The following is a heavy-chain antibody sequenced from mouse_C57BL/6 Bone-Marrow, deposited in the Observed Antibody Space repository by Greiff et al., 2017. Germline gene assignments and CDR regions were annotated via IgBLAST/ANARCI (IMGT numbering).Heavy chain of an antibody. CDR2: IYPGSGST. CDR1: GYTFTSYW. CDR3: ARRGYYGSSRFDY. D-gene: IGHD1-1*01. V-gene: IGHV1-55*01. Sequence: QVQLQQPGAELVKPGASVKMSCKASGYTFTSYWITWVKQRPGQGLEWIGDIYPGSGSTNYNEKFKSKATLTVATSSSTAYMQLSSLTSEDSAVYYCARRGYYGSSRFDYWGQGTTLTVSS. J-gene: IGHJ2*01.